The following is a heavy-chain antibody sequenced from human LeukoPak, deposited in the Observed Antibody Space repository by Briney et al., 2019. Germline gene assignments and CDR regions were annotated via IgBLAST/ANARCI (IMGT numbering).Heavy chain of an antibody. D-gene: IGHD4-23*01. J-gene: IGHJ3*02. CDR3: ARLLYGGNSRDAFDI. V-gene: IGHV4-59*08. Sequence: SETLSLTCTVSGGSISSYYRSWIRQPPGKGLEWIGYIYYSGSTNYNPSLKSRVTISVDTSKNQFSLKLSSVTAADTAVYYCARLLYGGNSRDAFDIWGQGTMVTVSS. CDR2: IYYSGST. CDR1: GGSISSYY.